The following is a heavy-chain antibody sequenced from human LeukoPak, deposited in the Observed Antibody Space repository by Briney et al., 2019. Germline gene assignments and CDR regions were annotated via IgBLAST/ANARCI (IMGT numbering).Heavy chain of an antibody. Sequence: SGRSLRLSCAASGFTFSSYAMHWVRQAPGKGLEWVAVISCDGSNKYYADSVKGRFTISRDNSKNTLYLQMNSLRAEDTAVYYCARGGGDYDSSGYYSGYFDYWGQGTLVTVSS. V-gene: IGHV3-30*01. CDR3: ARGGGDYDSSGYYSGYFDY. CDR1: GFTFSSYA. CDR2: ISCDGSNK. D-gene: IGHD3-22*01. J-gene: IGHJ4*02.